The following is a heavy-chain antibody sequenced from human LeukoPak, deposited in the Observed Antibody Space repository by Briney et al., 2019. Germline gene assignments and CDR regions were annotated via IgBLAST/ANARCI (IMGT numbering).Heavy chain of an antibody. CDR3: ARDQRYCSSSSCPWEPFDY. V-gene: IGHV3-7*05. J-gene: IGHJ4*02. Sequence: PGGSLRLSCAASGFTFSSYWMSWVRQAPGKGLEWVANINQDGSEKYYVDSVKGRFTISRDNAKNSLYLQMNSLRAEGTAVYYCARDQRYCSSSSCPWEPFDYWGQGTLVTVSS. CDR2: INQDGSEK. D-gene: IGHD2-2*01. CDR1: GFTFSSYW.